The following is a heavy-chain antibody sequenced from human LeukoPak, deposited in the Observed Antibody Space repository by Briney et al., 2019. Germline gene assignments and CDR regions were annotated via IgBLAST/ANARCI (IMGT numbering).Heavy chain of an antibody. V-gene: IGHV3-21*01. CDR1: GFTFSSYS. J-gene: IGHJ4*02. CDR3: ARDPARVPQHDY. Sequence: KPGGSLRLSCAASGFTFSSYSMNWVRQAPGKGLEWVSSISSSSSYIYYADSVKGRFTISRDNAKNSLYLQMNSLRAEDTAVYYCARDPARVPQHDYWGQGTLVTVSS. D-gene: IGHD4/OR15-4a*01. CDR2: ISSSSSYI.